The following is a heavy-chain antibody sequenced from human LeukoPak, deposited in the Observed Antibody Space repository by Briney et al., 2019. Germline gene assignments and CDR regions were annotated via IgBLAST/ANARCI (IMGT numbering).Heavy chain of an antibody. CDR3: ARQAYGGPPNDAFNM. V-gene: IGHV3-11*01. CDR2: ISSGGSTT. Sequence: SGGSLRLSCAASGFTFSSYAMSWIRQAPGMGLEWVSHISSGGSTTLYADSVKGRFSISRDNAKNSLYLQMNSPRAEDTAVYYCARQAYGGPPNDAFNMWGQGTMVTVSS. J-gene: IGHJ3*02. D-gene: IGHD4-23*01. CDR1: GFTFSSYA.